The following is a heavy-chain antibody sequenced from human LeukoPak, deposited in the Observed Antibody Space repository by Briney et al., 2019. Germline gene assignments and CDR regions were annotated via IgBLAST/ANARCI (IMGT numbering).Heavy chain of an antibody. CDR3: TRRVGGTPDY. CDR2: IGTHSTRT. V-gene: IGHV3-23*01. J-gene: IGHJ4*02. CDR1: GFTFSSYV. Sequence: QPARSLRLSCAASGFTFSSYVMTWVRQAPGAGLEWVSAIGTHSTRTDYPDSVKGRFTISRDDSKNTVFLQMTSLRVEDTALYYCTRRVGGTPDYWGLGTLVTGS. D-gene: IGHD1-26*01.